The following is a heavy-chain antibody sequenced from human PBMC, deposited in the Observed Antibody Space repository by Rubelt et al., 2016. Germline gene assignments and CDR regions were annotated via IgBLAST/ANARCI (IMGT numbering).Heavy chain of an antibody. CDR2: ISSSSSYI. D-gene: IGHD6-6*01. J-gene: IGHJ5*02. CDR3: AKRTAARPGVWFDP. Sequence: GLEWVSSISSSSSYIYYADSVKGRFTISRDNAKNSLYLQMNSLRAEDTAVYYCAKRTAARPGVWFDPWGQGTLVTVSS. V-gene: IGHV3-21*04.